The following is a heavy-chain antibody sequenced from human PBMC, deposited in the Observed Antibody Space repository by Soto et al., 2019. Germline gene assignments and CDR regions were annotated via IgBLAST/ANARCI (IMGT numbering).Heavy chain of an antibody. D-gene: IGHD1-26*01. Sequence: VASVKVSCKAPRDTFTSYYINWVRQAPGQGLEWMGVINPHGGSTAYAQKFKGRVTLTRDTSASTVYMEVSSLTSEDTAMYYCARSSGGNFGIIIEGTNWFAPWGQGXLVTVHS. CDR2: INPHGGST. J-gene: IGHJ5*02. CDR1: RDTFTSYY. CDR3: ARSSGGNFGIIIEGTNWFAP. V-gene: IGHV1-46*01.